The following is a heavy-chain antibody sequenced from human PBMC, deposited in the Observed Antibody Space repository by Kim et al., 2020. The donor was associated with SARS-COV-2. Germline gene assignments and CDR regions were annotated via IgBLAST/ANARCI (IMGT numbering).Heavy chain of an antibody. CDR2: ITVSGDST. J-gene: IGHJ3*02. V-gene: IGHV3-23*01. CDR1: GFTFNNYA. D-gene: IGHD1-7*01. Sequence: GGSLRLSCAASGFTFNNYAMTWVRQAPGKGLEWVSSITVSGDSTYYADSVKGRFTISRDNSKNTLYLQLNSLRAEDTAIYYCAKMMFRTTYDIWGLGTLV. CDR3: AKMMFRTTYDI.